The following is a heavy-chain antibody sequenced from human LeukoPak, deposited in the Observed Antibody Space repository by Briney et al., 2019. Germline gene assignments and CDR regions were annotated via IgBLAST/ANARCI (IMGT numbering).Heavy chain of an antibody. CDR3: ANTGGYSSSWYYFDY. J-gene: IGHJ4*02. Sequence: PGGSLRLSCAGSGFTFSSYAMSWGRQAPGKGLEWVSAISGSGGSTYYADSVEGRFTISRDNSKNTLYLQMNSLRAEDTAVYYCANTGGYSSSWYYFDYWGQGTLVTVSS. D-gene: IGHD6-13*01. CDR2: ISGSGGST. V-gene: IGHV3-23*01. CDR1: GFTFSSYA.